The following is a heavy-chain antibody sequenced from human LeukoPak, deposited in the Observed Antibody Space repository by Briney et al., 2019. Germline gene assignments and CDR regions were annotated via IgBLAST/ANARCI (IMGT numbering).Heavy chain of an antibody. CDR2: INRDRGST. CDR3: ARGGGYSYGSFDY. D-gene: IGHD5-18*01. J-gene: IGHJ4*02. V-gene: IGHV3-74*01. CDR1: GFTFCSFW. Sequence: GGSLRLSCAASGFTFCSFWMHWVRQAPGKGLVWVSRINRDRGSTSYADSVKGRFTISRDNAKNTLYLQMNSLRAEDTAVYYCARGGGYSYGSFDYWGQGTLVTVSS.